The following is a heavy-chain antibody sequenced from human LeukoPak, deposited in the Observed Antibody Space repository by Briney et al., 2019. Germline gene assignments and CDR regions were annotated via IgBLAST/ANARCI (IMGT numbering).Heavy chain of an antibody. V-gene: IGHV3-53*01. J-gene: IGHJ3*02. CDR3: ARNDRGAFDI. CDR2: ISSGGNT. D-gene: IGHD3-22*01. Sequence: QPGRSLRLSCAASGFTVSRNYMSWVRQAPGKGLEWVSVISSGGNTYYTDSVKGRFTISRDNSKNTLYLQMSRLRVEDTAVYYCARNDRGAFDIWGQGTMVTVSS. CDR1: GFTVSRNY.